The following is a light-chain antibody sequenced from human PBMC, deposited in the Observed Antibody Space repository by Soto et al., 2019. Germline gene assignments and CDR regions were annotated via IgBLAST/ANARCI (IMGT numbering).Light chain of an antibody. J-gene: IGLJ3*02. CDR1: SSDVGAHNY. Sequence: QSVLAQPPSASGSPGQSLTISCTGTSSDVGAHNYVSWYQQNPGKAPKLMLYDVNKRPSGVPDRFSGSKSGNTASLTVSGLQAEDGADYYCSSYAGGNNWVFGGGTKVTVL. V-gene: IGLV2-8*01. CDR3: SSYAGGNNWV. CDR2: DVN.